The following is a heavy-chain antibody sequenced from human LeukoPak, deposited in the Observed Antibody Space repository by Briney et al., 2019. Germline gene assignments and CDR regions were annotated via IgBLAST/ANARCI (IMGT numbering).Heavy chain of an antibody. V-gene: IGHV3-30*02. CDR1: GFTFSSYG. J-gene: IGHJ4*02. CDR3: AKDRDHIVVVPAAIAIDY. D-gene: IGHD2-2*01. CDR2: IRYDGSNK. Sequence: GGSLRLSCAASGFTFSSYGMHWVRQAPGKGLEWVAFIRYDGSNKYYADSVKGRFTISRDNSKNTLYLQMNSLRAEDTAVYYCAKDRDHIVVVPAAIAIDYWGQGTLVTVSS.